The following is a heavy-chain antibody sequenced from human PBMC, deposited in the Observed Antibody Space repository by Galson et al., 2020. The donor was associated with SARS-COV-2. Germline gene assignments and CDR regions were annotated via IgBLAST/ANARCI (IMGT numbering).Heavy chain of an antibody. CDR1: RFTFSNYE. D-gene: IGHD6-13*01. CDR2: ISDTGTNI. Sequence: SPKISCAASRFTFSNYELNWVRQAPGTGLEWISYISDTGTNIYYADSVKGRFTISRDDAENSLYLQMTSLRAEDTAVYYCASPYLAAAAFFGAFDLWGQGTMVTVSS. CDR3: ASPYLAAAAFFGAFDL. J-gene: IGHJ3*01. V-gene: IGHV3-48*03.